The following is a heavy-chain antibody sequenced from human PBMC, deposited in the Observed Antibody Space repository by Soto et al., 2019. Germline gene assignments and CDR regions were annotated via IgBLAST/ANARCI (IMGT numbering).Heavy chain of an antibody. CDR2: ISDSGDST. V-gene: IGHV3-23*01. J-gene: IGHJ5*02. CDR3: VRDGSGNLYLNWFDP. Sequence: PGGSLRLSCAASGFIFSTHWMTWVRQAPGKGLEWVSSISDSGDSTYSADSVKGRFTISRDNAGNSLYLQMNSLRDEDTAVYYCVRDGSGNLYLNWFDPWGQGTLVTVS. D-gene: IGHD6-19*01. CDR1: GFIFSTHW.